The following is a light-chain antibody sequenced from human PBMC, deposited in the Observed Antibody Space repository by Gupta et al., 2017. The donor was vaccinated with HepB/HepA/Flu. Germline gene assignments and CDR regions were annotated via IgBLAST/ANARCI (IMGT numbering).Light chain of an antibody. V-gene: IGLV3-25*03. Sequence: SSELPQPPSMSVSPGQTARITCSGDALPKQYGYWYQQKAGQAPVQVIYKDDERPSGIPERFSGSSSGTTVTLTISGVQAEDEADYFCQSADSSGTFWVFGGGTKLTVL. CDR3: QSADSSGTFWV. J-gene: IGLJ3*02. CDR1: ALPKQY. CDR2: KDD.